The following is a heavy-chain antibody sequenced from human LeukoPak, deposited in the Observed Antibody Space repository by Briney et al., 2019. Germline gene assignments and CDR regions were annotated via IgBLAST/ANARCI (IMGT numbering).Heavy chain of an antibody. V-gene: IGHV1-18*04. D-gene: IGHD4-17*01. J-gene: IGHJ4*02. Sequence: ASVKVSCKASGYTFTSYGISWVRQAPGQGLEWMGWISAYNGNTYYAQKLQGRVTMTTDTSTSTAYMELRSLRSDDTAVYYCARPQDYTVTKEYYFDYWGQGTLVTVSS. CDR1: GYTFTSYG. CDR2: ISAYNGNT. CDR3: ARPQDYTVTKEYYFDY.